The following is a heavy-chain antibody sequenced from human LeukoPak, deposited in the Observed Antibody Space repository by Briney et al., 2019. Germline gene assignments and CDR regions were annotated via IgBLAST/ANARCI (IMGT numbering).Heavy chain of an antibody. J-gene: IGHJ5*02. V-gene: IGHV4-31*03. CDR1: GGSISSGGYY. CDR3: ARVCRRYCTNGVCYRSWFDP. Sequence: SETLSLTCTVSGGSISSGGYYWSWIRQHPGTGLEWIGYIYYSGSTYYNPSLKSRVTISVDTSKNQFSLKLSSVTAADTAVYYCARVCRRYCTNGVCYRSWFDPWGQGTLVTVSS. D-gene: IGHD2-8*01. CDR2: IYYSGST.